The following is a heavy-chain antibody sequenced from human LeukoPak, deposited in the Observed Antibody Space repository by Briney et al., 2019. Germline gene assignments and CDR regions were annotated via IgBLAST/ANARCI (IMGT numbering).Heavy chain of an antibody. D-gene: IGHD3-16*02. V-gene: IGHV4-34*01. CDR1: GGSFSGYY. CDR2: INHSGST. J-gene: IGHJ4*02. CDR3: ARTHFYDYVWGTYRHQSDY. Sequence: SETLSLTCAVYGGSFSGYYWSWIRQPPGKGLEWIGEINHSGSTNYNPSLKSRATISVDTSKNQFSLKLSSVTAADMAVYYCARTHFYDYVWGTYRHQSDYWGQGTLVTVSS.